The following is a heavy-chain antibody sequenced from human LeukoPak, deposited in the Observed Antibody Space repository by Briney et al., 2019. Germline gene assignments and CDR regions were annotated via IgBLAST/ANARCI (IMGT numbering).Heavy chain of an antibody. CDR3: AKDAGSGSYLDDAFDI. D-gene: IGHD1-26*01. J-gene: IGHJ3*02. CDR2: ISGSGGST. Sequence: PGGSLRLSCAASGFTFSSYAMSWVRQAPGKGLEWVSAISGSGGSTYYADSVKGRFTISRDNSKNTLYLQMNSLRAEDTAVYYCAKDAGSGSYLDDAFDIWGQGTMVTVSS. CDR1: GFTFSSYA. V-gene: IGHV3-23*01.